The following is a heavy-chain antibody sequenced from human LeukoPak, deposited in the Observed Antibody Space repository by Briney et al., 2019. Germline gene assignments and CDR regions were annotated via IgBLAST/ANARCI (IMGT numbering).Heavy chain of an antibody. D-gene: IGHD3-10*01. J-gene: IGHJ4*02. CDR2: INPSGGST. CDR1: GYTFTNYY. Sequence: GASVKVSCKASGYTFTNYYIHWVRQAPGQGVGCGGKINPSGGSTSYAQKFQGRVTMTRDTSTSTVYMELSSLRSEDTAVYSCARGTMVRGVILYYFDYWGQGTLVTVSS. V-gene: IGHV1-46*01. CDR3: ARGTMVRGVILYYFDY.